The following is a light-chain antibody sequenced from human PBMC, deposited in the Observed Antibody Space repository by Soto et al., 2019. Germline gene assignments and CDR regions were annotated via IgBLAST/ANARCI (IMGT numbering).Light chain of an antibody. CDR1: HSFLYSSNNKDY. CDR2: WAS. J-gene: IGKJ4*01. Sequence: SVTTHSPDSLAVSLCGRSTINGKSSHSFLYSSNNKDYLAWYQQKPVQPPKLLIYWASTRESGVPDRFSGSGSGTDFTLTICSLQAEDVAVYYCQHYDSSPLPFGGGTNADIK. V-gene: IGKV4-1*01. CDR3: QHYDSSPLP.